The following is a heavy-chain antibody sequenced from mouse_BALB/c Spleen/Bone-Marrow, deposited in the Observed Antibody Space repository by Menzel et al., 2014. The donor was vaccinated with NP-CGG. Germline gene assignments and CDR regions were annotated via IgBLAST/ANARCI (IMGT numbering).Heavy chain of an antibody. CDR2: IRNKANGYTT. Sequence: EVQLVESGGGLVQPGGSLRLSRATSGFTFXDYYMNWVRQPPGKALEWLGFIRNKANGYTTEYSASVKSRFTISRDNSQNILYLQMNTLRVDDSATYYCARDKGRVFFDYWGQGTTLTVSS. CDR3: ARDKGRVFFDY. J-gene: IGHJ2*01. V-gene: IGHV7-3*02. CDR1: GFTFXDYY.